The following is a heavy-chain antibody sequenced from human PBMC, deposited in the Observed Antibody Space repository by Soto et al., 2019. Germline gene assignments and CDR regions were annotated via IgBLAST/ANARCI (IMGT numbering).Heavy chain of an antibody. CDR3: ARTPRPIWSGYYSNYYYGMDV. D-gene: IGHD3-3*01. Sequence: QVQLVQSGAEVKKPGSSVKVSCKASGGTFSSYAISWVRQAPGQGLEWMGGIIPIFGTANYAQKFQGRVTITADESTSTAYMELSSLRSEDTAVYYCARTPRPIWSGYYSNYYYGMDVRGQGTTVTVSS. CDR1: GGTFSSYA. CDR2: IIPIFGTA. J-gene: IGHJ6*02. V-gene: IGHV1-69*01.